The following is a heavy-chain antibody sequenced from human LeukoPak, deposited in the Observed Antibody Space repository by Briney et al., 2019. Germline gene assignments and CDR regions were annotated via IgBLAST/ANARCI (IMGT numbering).Heavy chain of an antibody. CDR2: ISSSSSSI. Sequence: PGGSLRLSCAASGFTFSSYAMSWIRQAPGKGLEWVSYISSSSSSIYYADSVRGRFTISRDNAKKSLYLQMNSLRAEDTAVYYCAREAISGYSDWGQGTLVTVSS. J-gene: IGHJ4*02. V-gene: IGHV3-48*04. CDR3: AREAISGYSD. D-gene: IGHD3-22*01. CDR1: GFTFSSYA.